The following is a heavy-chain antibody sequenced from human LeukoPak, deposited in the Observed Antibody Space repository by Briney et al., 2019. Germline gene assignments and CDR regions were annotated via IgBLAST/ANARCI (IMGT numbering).Heavy chain of an antibody. CDR2: IYYSGST. V-gene: IGHV4-59*01. J-gene: IGHJ4*02. Sequence: PSETLSLTCTVSGGSISSYYWSWIRQPPGKGLEWIGYIYYSGSTNCNPSLKSRVTISVDTSKNQFSLKLSSVTAADTAVYYCVGGGKASYWGQGTLVTVSS. CDR1: GGSISSYY. CDR3: VGGGKASY.